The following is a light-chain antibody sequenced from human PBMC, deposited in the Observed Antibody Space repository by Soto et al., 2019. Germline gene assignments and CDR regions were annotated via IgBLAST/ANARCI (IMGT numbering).Light chain of an antibody. J-gene: IGKJ4*01. Sequence: EIVLTQSPGTLSLSPGERATLSCRASQSVSSSYLAWYQQKPGQAPRLLIHGASSRATGIPDRFSGSGSGTDLTLTISSLEPEDFAVYCCQQYGSSPLTFGGGTKVEIK. V-gene: IGKV3-20*01. CDR1: QSVSSSY. CDR2: GAS. CDR3: QQYGSSPLT.